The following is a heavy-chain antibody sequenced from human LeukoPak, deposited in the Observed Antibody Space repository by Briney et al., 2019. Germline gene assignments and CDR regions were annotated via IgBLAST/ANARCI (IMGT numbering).Heavy chain of an antibody. Sequence: GGSLRLSCAASGFTFSSYGMHWVRQAPGKGLEWVAVIWYDGSNKYCADSVKGRFTISRDNSKNTLYLQMNSLRAEDTAVYYSARNKWFGESTPFDYWGQGTLVTVSS. J-gene: IGHJ4*02. CDR2: IWYDGSNK. D-gene: IGHD3-10*01. V-gene: IGHV3-33*01. CDR1: GFTFSSYG. CDR3: ARNKWFGESTPFDY.